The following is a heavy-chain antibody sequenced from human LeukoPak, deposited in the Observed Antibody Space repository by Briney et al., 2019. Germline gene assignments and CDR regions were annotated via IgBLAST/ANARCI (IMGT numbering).Heavy chain of an antibody. CDR2: IYHSGST. D-gene: IGHD3-16*02. J-gene: IGHJ3*02. CDR3: ARELRLGELSFDAFDI. Sequence: SETLSLTCTVSGGSISSGGYYWSWIRQPPGKGLEWIGYIYHSGSTYYNPSLKSRVTISVDRSKNQFSLKLSSVTAADTAVYYCARELRLGELSFDAFDIWGQGTMVTVSS. V-gene: IGHV4-30-2*01. CDR1: GGSISSGGYY.